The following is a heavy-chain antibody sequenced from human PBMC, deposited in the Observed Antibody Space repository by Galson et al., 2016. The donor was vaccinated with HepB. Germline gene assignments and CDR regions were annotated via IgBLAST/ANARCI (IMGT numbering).Heavy chain of an antibody. D-gene: IGHD1-26*01. J-gene: IGHJ4*02. CDR1: GFTFSTSP. Sequence: SLRLSCAASGFTFSTSPMTWVRQAPGKGLEWVSAISGSGENTYYADSGRGRFTISRDNSKNTLYLHMSRLGAEDAAVYYCARVPGAPNSGYWGQGTLVTVSS. V-gene: IGHV3-23*01. CDR3: ARVPGAPNSGY. CDR2: ISGSGENT.